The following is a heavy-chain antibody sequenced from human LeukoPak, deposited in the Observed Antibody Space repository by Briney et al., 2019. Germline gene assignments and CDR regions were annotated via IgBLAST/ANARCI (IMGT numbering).Heavy chain of an antibody. CDR3: ARREALYGDYAGLIDY. Sequence: ASVKVSCKASGYTFTSYGISWVRQAPGQGLEWMGWISAYNGNTNYAQKLQGRVTMTTDTSTSTAYMELRSLRSDDTAVYYCARREALYGDYAGLIDYWGQGTLVTVSS. CDR2: ISAYNGNT. CDR1: GYTFTSYG. D-gene: IGHD4-17*01. J-gene: IGHJ4*02. V-gene: IGHV1-18*01.